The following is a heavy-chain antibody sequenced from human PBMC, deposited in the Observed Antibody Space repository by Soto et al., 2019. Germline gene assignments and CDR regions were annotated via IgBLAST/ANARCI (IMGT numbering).Heavy chain of an antibody. CDR2: ISYDGSNK. CDR3: ACALQLLSYYYYYGMDF. D-gene: IGHD2-21*01. Sequence: PGGSLRLSCAASGFTFSSYGMHWVRQAPGKGLEWVAVISYDGSNKYYADSVKGRFTISRDNSKNTLYLQMNSLRAEDTAVYYCACALQLLSYYYYYGMDFWGQGTTVIVSS. J-gene: IGHJ6*02. CDR1: GFTFSSYG. V-gene: IGHV3-30*03.